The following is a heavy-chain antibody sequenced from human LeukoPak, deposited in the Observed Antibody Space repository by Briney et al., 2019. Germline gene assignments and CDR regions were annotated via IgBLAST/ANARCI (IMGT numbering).Heavy chain of an antibody. Sequence: GGSLRLSCAASGFTFGNSWVHWVRQAPGKGLEWVAGISDSGGSTNYADSVKGRFTISRDNPKNTLYLQMNSLRAEDTAVYFCAKRGIVIRAVIIVGFHKEAYYFDYWGQGALVTVSS. CDR1: GFTFGNSW. J-gene: IGHJ4*02. CDR2: ISDSGGST. D-gene: IGHD3-10*01. V-gene: IGHV3-23*01. CDR3: AKRGIVIRAVIIVGFHKEAYYFDY.